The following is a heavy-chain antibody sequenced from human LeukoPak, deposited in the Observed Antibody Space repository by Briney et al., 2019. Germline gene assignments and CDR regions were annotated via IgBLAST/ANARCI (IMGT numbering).Heavy chain of an antibody. CDR1: GFTFSDAW. D-gene: IGHD4-17*01. Sequence: QSGGSLRLSCVGSGFTFSDAWMSWVRQTPGKGLEWVSVIYSGGTTKYADTVKGRFTIYRDTSKNTLYLQMNSLRVEDTAVYYCASKLTTGSWGQGTLVTVSS. V-gene: IGHV3-66*01. CDR2: IYSGGTT. CDR3: ASKLTTGS. J-gene: IGHJ5*02.